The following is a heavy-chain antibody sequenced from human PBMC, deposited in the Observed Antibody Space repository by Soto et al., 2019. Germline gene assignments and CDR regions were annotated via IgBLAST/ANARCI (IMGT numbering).Heavy chain of an antibody. J-gene: IGHJ6*02. D-gene: IGHD3-10*01. CDR1: GFTFSLYS. Sequence: EVQLVESGGGLVQPGGSLRLSCAASGFTFSLYSMSWVRQAPGKGLEWVSYISRSSTGIHYADSVKGRFTISRDDATNSRHLQMNSLRDGDTDVYYCARAVTWGLDVWGQGTTVSISS. CDR3: ARAVTWGLDV. V-gene: IGHV3-48*02. CDR2: ISRSSTGI.